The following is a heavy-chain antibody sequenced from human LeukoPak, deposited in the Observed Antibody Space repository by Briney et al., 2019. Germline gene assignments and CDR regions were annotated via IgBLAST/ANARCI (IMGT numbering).Heavy chain of an antibody. CDR1: GFTFSSYW. J-gene: IGHJ4*02. CDR2: INSDESIT. D-gene: IGHD3-22*01. Sequence: GGSLRLSCVASGFTFSSYWMHCVRQAPGKRLVWASRINSDESITNYADSVKGRFTISRDNAKNTLYLQMNSLRAEGTAVYYCARRYYDSSGYPLDYWGQGTLVTVSS. V-gene: IGHV3-74*01. CDR3: ARRYYDSSGYPLDY.